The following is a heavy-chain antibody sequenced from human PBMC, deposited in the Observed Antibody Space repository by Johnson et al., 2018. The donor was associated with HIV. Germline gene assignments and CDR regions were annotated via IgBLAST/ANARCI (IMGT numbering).Heavy chain of an antibody. CDR2: INWNGGST. CDR3: ARDLSGSYRSDAFDI. V-gene: IGHV3-20*04. CDR1: GFTFSNYA. Sequence: VQLVESGGGVVQPGRSLRLSCAASGFTFSNYAMHWVRQAPGKWLEWVSGINWNGGSTGYADSMKGRFTISRDNAKNSLYLQMNSLGAEDTAVYYCARDLSGSYRSDAFDIWGQGTMVTVSS. D-gene: IGHD1-26*01. J-gene: IGHJ3*02.